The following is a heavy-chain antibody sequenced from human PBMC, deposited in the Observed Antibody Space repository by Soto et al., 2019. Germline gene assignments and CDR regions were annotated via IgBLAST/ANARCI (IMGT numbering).Heavy chain of an antibody. D-gene: IGHD2-2*01. J-gene: IGHJ6*02. Sequence: SETLTLTCAASGYSISSGNYWAWLRQPPGRVLEWIGSLYNIGSTHYNTSLKSRVTISVDTSKNHFSLELSSVTAADTAIYYCRSSTSCYDESCVDVWGQGTMVTVSS. CDR2: LYNIGST. CDR1: GYSISSGNY. V-gene: IGHV4-38-2*01. CDR3: RSSTSCYDESCVDV.